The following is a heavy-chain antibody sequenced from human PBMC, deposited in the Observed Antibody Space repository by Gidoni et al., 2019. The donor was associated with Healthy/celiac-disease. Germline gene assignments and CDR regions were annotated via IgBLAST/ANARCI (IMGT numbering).Heavy chain of an antibody. D-gene: IGHD6-13*01. CDR1: GFTVDDYT. CDR3: AKDTGSSWYREDYFDY. J-gene: IGHJ4*02. Sequence: EVQLVESGGVVVQPGGSLRLSCAAAGFTVDDYTMHWVRQAPGKGLEWVSVISWDGGSTYYADSVKGRFTISRDNSNNSLYLQMNSLRTEDTALYYCAKDTGSSWYREDYFDYWGQGTLVTVSS. V-gene: IGHV3-43*01. CDR2: ISWDGGST.